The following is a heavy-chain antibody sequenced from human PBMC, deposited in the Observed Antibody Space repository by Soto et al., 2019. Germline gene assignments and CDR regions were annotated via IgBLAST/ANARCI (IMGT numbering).Heavy chain of an antibody. Sequence: SETLSLTCTVSGGSISSYYWSWIRQPPGKGLEWIGYIYYSGSTNYNPSLKSRVTISVDTSKNQFSLKLSSVTAADTAVYYCARHSRLSGYAGKYYFDYGAQETLVTFS. CDR2: IYYSGST. CDR1: GGSISSYY. D-gene: IGHD5-12*01. CDR3: ARHSRLSGYAGKYYFDY. V-gene: IGHV4-59*08. J-gene: IGHJ4*02.